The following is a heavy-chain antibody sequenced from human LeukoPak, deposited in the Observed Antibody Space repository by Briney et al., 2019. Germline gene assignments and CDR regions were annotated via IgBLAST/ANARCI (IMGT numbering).Heavy chain of an antibody. CDR3: ARSGAYCGGDCPRLIAFDT. CDR2: MNPNSGNT. CDR1: GYTFTSYD. D-gene: IGHD2-21*02. V-gene: IGHV1-8*01. J-gene: IGHJ3*02. Sequence: ASVKVSCTASGYTFTSYDINWVRQATGQGLEWMGWMNPNSGNTGYAQKFQGRVTMTRNTSISTAYMELSSLRSEDTAVHYCARSGAYCGGDCPRLIAFDTWGQGTMVTVSS.